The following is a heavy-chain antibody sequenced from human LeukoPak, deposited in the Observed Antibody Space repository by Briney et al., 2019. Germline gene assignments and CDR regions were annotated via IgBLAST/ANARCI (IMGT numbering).Heavy chain of an antibody. J-gene: IGHJ4*02. D-gene: IGHD2-2*01. Sequence: PGGSLRLSCAASGFTFRKYEMNWVRQAPGKGLEWVSSISSRSSYIYYADSVTGLFTISRDNSNSSLYLQINSLRAEDTAVYYCARAHTNCWHYFDYWGQGTLVTVSS. CDR1: GFTFRKYE. CDR3: ARAHTNCWHYFDY. CDR2: ISSRSSYI. V-gene: IGHV3-21*01.